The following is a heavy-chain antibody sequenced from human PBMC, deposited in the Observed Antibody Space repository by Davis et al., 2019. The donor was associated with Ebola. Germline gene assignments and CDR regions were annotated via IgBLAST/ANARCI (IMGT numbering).Heavy chain of an antibody. V-gene: IGHV4-59*10. J-gene: IGHJ5*02. CDR3: ARGGCISNNCYPNWFDP. CDR1: GGSFNGYY. CDR2: IYTSGST. Sequence: SETLSLTCAVYGGSFNGYYWSWIRQPAGKGLEWIGRIYTSGSTNYNPSLKSRVTMSVDTSKNQFSLKLSSVTAEDTALYYCARGGCISNNCYPNWFDPWGQGTLVTVSP. D-gene: IGHD2-2*01.